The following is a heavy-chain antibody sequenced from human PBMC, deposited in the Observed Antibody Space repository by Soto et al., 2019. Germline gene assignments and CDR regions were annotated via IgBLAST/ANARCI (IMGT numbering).Heavy chain of an antibody. V-gene: IGHV1-69*13. CDR3: ARGSITMVRGVIPPYYYYGMDV. D-gene: IGHD3-10*01. Sequence: ASVKVSCKASGGTFSSYAISWVRQPPGQGLEWMGGIIPIFGTANYAQKFQGRVTITADESTSTAYMELSSLRSEDTAVYYCARGSITMVRGVIPPYYYYGMDVWGQGTTVTVSS. CDR1: GGTFSSYA. CDR2: IIPIFGTA. J-gene: IGHJ6*02.